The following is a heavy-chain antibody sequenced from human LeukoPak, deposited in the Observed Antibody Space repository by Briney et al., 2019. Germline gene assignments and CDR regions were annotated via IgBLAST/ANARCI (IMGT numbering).Heavy chain of an antibody. CDR2: IYYSGST. V-gene: IGHV4-61*01. Sequence: SETLSLTCTVSGGSISSSSYYWSWIRQPPGKGLEWIGYIYYSGSTNYNPSLKSRVTISVDTSKNQFSLKLSSVTAADTAVYYCAREMQQHWFDPWGQGTLVTVSS. CDR3: AREMQQHWFDP. D-gene: IGHD6-13*01. J-gene: IGHJ5*02. CDR1: GGSISSSSYY.